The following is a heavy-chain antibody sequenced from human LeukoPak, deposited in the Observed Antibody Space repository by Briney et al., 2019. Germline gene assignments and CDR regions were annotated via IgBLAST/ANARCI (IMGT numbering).Heavy chain of an antibody. V-gene: IGHV3-13*01. CDR2: IDTAGDT. J-gene: IGHJ6*02. D-gene: IGHD3-10*01. CDR1: GFTFSNYD. CDR3: TRDGTVVRGLPRRARTFYGMDV. Sequence: GGSLRLPCAASGFTFSNYDMHWVRQATGKGLEWVSGIDTAGDTYYPGSVKGRFTISRENAKNSLYLQVNSLRAEDTAVYYCTRDGTVVRGLPRRARTFYGMDVWGQGTTVTVSS.